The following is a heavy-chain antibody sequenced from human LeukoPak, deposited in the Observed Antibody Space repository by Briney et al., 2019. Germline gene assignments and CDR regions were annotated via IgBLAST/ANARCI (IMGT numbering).Heavy chain of an antibody. CDR1: GFTFSSYA. J-gene: IGHJ4*02. Sequence: GRSPRLSCAASGFTFSSYAMHWVRQAPGKGLEWVAVISYDGSNKYYADSVKGRFTISRDNSKNTLYLQMNSLRAEDTAVYYCAREHLFCGGDCYHFDYWGQGTLVTVSS. V-gene: IGHV3-30-3*01. D-gene: IGHD2-21*02. CDR2: ISYDGSNK. CDR3: AREHLFCGGDCYHFDY.